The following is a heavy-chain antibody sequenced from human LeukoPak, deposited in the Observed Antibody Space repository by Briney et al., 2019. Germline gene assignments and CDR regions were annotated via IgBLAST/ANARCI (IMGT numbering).Heavy chain of an antibody. CDR1: GYTFTGYY. D-gene: IGHD3-10*01. V-gene: IGHV1-2*02. J-gene: IGHJ6*03. CDR3: ARGSGKLYYMDV. Sequence: ASVKVSCKASGYTFTGYYMHWVRQAPGQGLEWMGWINPNRGGTNYAQKFQGRVTMTRDTSISTAYMELSRLRSDDTAVYYCARGSGKLYYMDVWGKGTTVTVSS. CDR2: INPNRGGT.